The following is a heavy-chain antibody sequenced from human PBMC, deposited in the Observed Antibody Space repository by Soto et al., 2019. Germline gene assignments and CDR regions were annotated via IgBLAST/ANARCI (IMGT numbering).Heavy chain of an antibody. CDR1: GFTFSSYS. Sequence: GGSLRLSCAASGFTFSSYSMNWVRQAPGKGLEWVSSISSSGSYIYYADSVKGRFTISRDNAKNTLYLQMNSLRVDDTAIYFCARGPRGVYGNDYWGQGALVTVSS. CDR3: ARGPRGVYGNDY. D-gene: IGHD2-8*02. V-gene: IGHV3-21*01. CDR2: ISSSGSYI. J-gene: IGHJ4*02.